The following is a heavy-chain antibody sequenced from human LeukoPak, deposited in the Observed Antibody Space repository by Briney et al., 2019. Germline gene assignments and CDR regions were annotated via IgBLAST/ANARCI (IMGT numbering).Heavy chain of an antibody. CDR2: IWYDGSNK. CDR1: GFTFSSYG. CDR3: AREKIMVYAIDY. V-gene: IGHV3-33*01. D-gene: IGHD2-8*01. Sequence: GSLRLSCAASGFTFSSYGTHWVRQAPGKGLEWVAVIWYDGSNKYYADSVKGRFTISRDNSKNTLYLQMNSLRAEDTAVYYCAREKIMVYAIDYWGQGTLVTVSS. J-gene: IGHJ4*02.